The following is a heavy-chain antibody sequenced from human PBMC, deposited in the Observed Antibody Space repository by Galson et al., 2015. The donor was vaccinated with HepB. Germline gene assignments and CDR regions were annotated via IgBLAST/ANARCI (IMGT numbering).Heavy chain of an antibody. Sequence: SLRLSCAASGFAFDSHAMSWVRQAPRRGLEWISGIRGNGDSTFYADSVKGRFTVSRDNSNNMLYLQMNSLRAEDAGLYFCAKGYGLFDSWAQGILVTVSS. V-gene: IGHV3-23*01. CDR2: IRGNGDST. CDR1: GFAFDSHA. D-gene: IGHD5-18*01. CDR3: AKGYGLFDS. J-gene: IGHJ5*01.